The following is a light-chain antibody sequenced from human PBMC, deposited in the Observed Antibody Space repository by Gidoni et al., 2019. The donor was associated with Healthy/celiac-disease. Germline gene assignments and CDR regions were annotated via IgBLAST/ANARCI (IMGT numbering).Light chain of an antibody. J-gene: IGKJ1*01. Sequence: AIQMTQYPSSLSASVGDRVTITCRASQGIRNDLGWYQQKPGKAPKLLIYAASSLQSGVPSRFSGSGSGTDFTLTISSLQPEDFATYYCLQDYNYPWTFXXXTKVEIK. V-gene: IGKV1-6*01. CDR1: QGIRND. CDR2: AAS. CDR3: LQDYNYPWT.